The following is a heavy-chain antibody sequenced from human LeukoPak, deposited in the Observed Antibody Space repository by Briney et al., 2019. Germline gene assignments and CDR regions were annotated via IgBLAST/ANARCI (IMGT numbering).Heavy chain of an antibody. Sequence: GGSLRLSCAASGFAFSSYAMSWVRQAPGKGLEWVSGISGSGGSTYYADSVKGRFTISRDNSKNTLYLQMDSLRAGDTAVYFCAKPFDSSGYYKSSAFDIWGQGTMVTVSS. CDR1: GFAFSSYA. CDR2: ISGSGGST. V-gene: IGHV3-23*01. J-gene: IGHJ3*02. CDR3: AKPFDSSGYYKSSAFDI. D-gene: IGHD3-22*01.